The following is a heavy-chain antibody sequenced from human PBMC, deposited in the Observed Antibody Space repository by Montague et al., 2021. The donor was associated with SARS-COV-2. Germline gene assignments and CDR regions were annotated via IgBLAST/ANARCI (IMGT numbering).Heavy chain of an antibody. J-gene: IGHJ4*02. Sequence: SETLSLTCTVSGSSVSSYYWSWIRQPPGKGLEWIGYIYYSENTNXNPSLKSRVTISVDTSKNQVSLKLSSVTAADTAVYYCARGESYSTSWYYFFDYWGQGTLVTVSS. V-gene: IGHV4-59*02. D-gene: IGHD6-13*01. CDR2: IYYSENT. CDR1: GSSVSSYY. CDR3: ARGESYSTSWYYFFDY.